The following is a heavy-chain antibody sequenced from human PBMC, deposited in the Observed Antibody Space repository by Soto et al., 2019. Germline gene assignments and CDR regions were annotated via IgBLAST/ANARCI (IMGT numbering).Heavy chain of an antibody. Sequence: VLLLQSGSEVKKAGSSVKVSCKASGDAFKSYAIHWVRQAPGQGLEYMGRIIPSYDRTKYAQKFQGRLTLTADMYTSTVYMELSSLRSEDTAVYYCARDPTNDYGDDTFDYWGQGTKVIVSS. CDR1: GDAFKSYA. CDR3: ARDPTNDYGDDTFDY. V-gene: IGHV1-69*06. J-gene: IGHJ4*02. D-gene: IGHD4-17*01. CDR2: IIPSYDRT.